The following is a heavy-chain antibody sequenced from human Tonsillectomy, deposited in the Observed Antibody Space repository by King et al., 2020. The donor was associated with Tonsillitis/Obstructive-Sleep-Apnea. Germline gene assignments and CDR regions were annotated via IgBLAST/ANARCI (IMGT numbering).Heavy chain of an antibody. D-gene: IGHD3-10*01. CDR2: IYSGGTT. CDR1: GFSVSSKY. V-gene: IGHV3-66*01. CDR3: AIDTPFGSGSFGNY. J-gene: IGHJ4*02. Sequence: DVQLVESGGGLVQPGGSLRLSCAASGFSVSSKYMSWVRQAPGKGLEWVSVIYSGGTTYYADSVKGRFTISRDSSTNKLYLQMNSLTVEDTAVYYCAIDTPFGSGSFGNYWGQGTLVTVSS.